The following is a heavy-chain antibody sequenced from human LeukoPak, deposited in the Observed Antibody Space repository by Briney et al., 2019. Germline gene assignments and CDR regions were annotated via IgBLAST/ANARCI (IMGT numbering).Heavy chain of an antibody. V-gene: IGHV4-34*01. Sequence: SETLSLTCAVYGGSFSGYYWSWIRQPPGKGLEWIGETNHSGSTNYNPSLKSRVTTSVDTSKNQFSLKLSSVTAADTAVYYCAREKYSSSWYGNWFDPWGQGTLVTVSS. CDR2: TNHSGST. J-gene: IGHJ5*02. CDR1: GGSFSGYY. CDR3: AREKYSSSWYGNWFDP. D-gene: IGHD6-13*01.